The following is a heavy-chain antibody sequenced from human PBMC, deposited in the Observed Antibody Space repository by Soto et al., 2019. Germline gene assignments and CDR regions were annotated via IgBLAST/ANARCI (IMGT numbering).Heavy chain of an antibody. CDR2: IYYSGST. D-gene: IGHD4-4*01. Sequence: SETLSLTCTVSGGSISSYYWSWIRQPPGKGLEWIGYIYYSGSTNYNPSLKSRVTISVDTSKNQFSLKLSSVTAADTAVYYCARSTFHYSNYYYYSYMDVWGKGTTVTVSS. V-gene: IGHV4-59*01. J-gene: IGHJ6*03. CDR3: ARSTFHYSNYYYYSYMDV. CDR1: GGSISSYY.